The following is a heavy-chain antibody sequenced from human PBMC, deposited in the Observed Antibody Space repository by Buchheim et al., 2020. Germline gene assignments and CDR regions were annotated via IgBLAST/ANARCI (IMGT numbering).Heavy chain of an antibody. J-gene: IGHJ5*02. Sequence: QVQLVQSGAEVRDPGASVKVSCKASGYSFTSHYMHWVRQAPGQSLEWMGWINTARGDTKTSQRLQGRVTMSRDTFAATAYKELTGLKFEDTAVYYCARGTGTSWFDRWGQGTL. V-gene: IGHV1-3*04. CDR3: ARGTGTSWFDR. CDR2: INTARGDT. CDR1: GYSFTSHY. D-gene: IGHD1-7*01.